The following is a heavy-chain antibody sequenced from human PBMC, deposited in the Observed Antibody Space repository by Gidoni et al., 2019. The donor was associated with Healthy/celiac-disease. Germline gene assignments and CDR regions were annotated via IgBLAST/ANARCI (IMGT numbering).Heavy chain of an antibody. Sequence: EVHPVESGGGLVQLGGSLRRSCSASGLTLSIYWMSWVRQAPAKGLEWVANIKQDGSEKYYVDSVKGRFTISRDNAKNSLYLQMNSLRAEDTAVYYCARLLGSGSPFDYWGQGTLVTVSS. D-gene: IGHD1-26*01. J-gene: IGHJ4*02. CDR2: IKQDGSEK. V-gene: IGHV3-7*01. CDR3: ARLLGSGSPFDY. CDR1: GLTLSIYW.